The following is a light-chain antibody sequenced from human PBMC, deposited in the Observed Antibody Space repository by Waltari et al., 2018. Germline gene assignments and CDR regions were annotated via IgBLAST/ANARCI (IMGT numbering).Light chain of an antibody. Sequence: QSVLTQPPSVSGAPGQRVTISCTGSRSNIGAGYAVHWYQQLPGTAPKLLIFDNNTRPSGVPDRFSGSKSGPSASLASTGLQAEDEADYYCQSYDSSLSAHVVFGGGTKLTVL. CDR2: DNN. V-gene: IGLV1-40*01. CDR1: RSNIGAGYA. J-gene: IGLJ2*01. CDR3: QSYDSSLSAHVV.